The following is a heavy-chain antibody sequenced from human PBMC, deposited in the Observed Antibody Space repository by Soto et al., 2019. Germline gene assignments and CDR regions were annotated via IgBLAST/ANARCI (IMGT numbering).Heavy chain of an antibody. J-gene: IGHJ4*02. CDR3: ARREVVAATEWDYYFDY. D-gene: IGHD2-15*01. CDR2: IYSGGST. CDR1: GFTVSSNY. Sequence: GGSLRLSCAASGFTVSSNYMSWVRQAPGKGLEWVSVIYSGGSTYYADSVKGRFTISRDNSKNTLYLQMNSLRAEDTAVYYCARREVVAATEWDYYFDYWGQGTLVTVSS. V-gene: IGHV3-53*01.